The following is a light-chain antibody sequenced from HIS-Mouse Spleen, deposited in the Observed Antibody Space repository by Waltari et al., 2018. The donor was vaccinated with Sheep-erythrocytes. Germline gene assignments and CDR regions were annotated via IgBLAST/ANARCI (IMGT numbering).Light chain of an antibody. Sequence: EIVLTQSPGTLSFSPGERATLSCRASPSVSSSYLAWYQQKPGQAPRLRIYGASSRDTGIPDRFRGSGSGTDFTLTISRLEPEDFAVYYCQQYGSSPRTFGQGTKVEIK. CDR2: GAS. V-gene: IGKV3-20*01. CDR1: PSVSSSY. J-gene: IGKJ1*01. CDR3: QQYGSSPRT.